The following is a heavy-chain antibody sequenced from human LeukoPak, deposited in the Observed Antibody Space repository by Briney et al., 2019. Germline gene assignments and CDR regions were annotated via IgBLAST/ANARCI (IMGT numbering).Heavy chain of an antibody. CDR3: ATPGVVVVADAFDI. J-gene: IGHJ3*02. CDR2: IKEDGSEK. V-gene: IGHV3-7*01. D-gene: IGHD2-15*01. CDR1: GFTFSSYW. Sequence: PGGSLRLSCTASGFTFSSYWMSWVRQAPGKGLEWVANIKEDGSEKYYVDSVKGRFTISRDNAKNSLYLQMNSLRAEDTAVYYCATPGVVVVADAFDIWGQGTMVTVSS.